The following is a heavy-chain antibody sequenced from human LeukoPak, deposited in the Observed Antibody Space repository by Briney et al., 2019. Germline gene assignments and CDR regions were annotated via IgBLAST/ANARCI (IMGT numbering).Heavy chain of an antibody. CDR1: GFTFGNYE. J-gene: IGHJ4*02. Sequence: PGGSLRLSCAASGFTFGNYEMNWVRQAPGKGLEWISYIIGSGDTIYYADSVRGRFTISRDNSKNTLYLQMNSLTPDDTAVYYCAKDLTTVTSRGDYWGQGSLVTVSS. CDR2: IIGSGDTI. CDR3: AKDLTTVTSRGDY. D-gene: IGHD4-17*01. V-gene: IGHV3-48*03.